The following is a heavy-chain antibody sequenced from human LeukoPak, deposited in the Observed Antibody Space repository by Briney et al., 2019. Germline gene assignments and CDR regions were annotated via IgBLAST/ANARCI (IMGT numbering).Heavy chain of an antibody. CDR3: ARAGYYYDSSGYYGGLYYFDY. D-gene: IGHD3-22*01. CDR1: GGSISSSSYY. J-gene: IGHJ4*02. V-gene: IGHV4-39*01. Sequence: SETLSLTCTVSGGSISSSSYYWGWIRQPPGKGLEWIGSIYYSGSTYYNPSVKSRVTISVDTSKNQFSLKLSSVTAADTAVYYCARAGYYYDSSGYYGGLYYFDYWGPGTLVTVSS. CDR2: IYYSGST.